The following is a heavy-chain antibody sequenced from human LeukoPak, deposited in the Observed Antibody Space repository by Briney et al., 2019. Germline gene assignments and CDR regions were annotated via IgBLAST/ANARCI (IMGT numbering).Heavy chain of an antibody. J-gene: IGHJ4*02. V-gene: IGHV1-69*01. CDR1: GGTFSSYA. CDR2: IIPIFGTA. CDR3: ARVSSSPAGEAYFDY. D-gene: IGHD6-19*01. Sequence: SVKVSCKASGGTFSSYAISWVRQAPGQGLEWMGGIIPIFGTANYAQKFQGRVTITADESTSTAYMELSSLRSEDTAVYYCARVSSSPAGEAYFDYWGQGTLVTVSS.